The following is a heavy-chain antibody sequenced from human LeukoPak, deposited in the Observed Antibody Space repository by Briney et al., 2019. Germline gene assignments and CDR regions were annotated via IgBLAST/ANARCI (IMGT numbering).Heavy chain of an antibody. D-gene: IGHD4-11*01. J-gene: IGHJ4*02. Sequence: GGPLRLSCVASGFTFRGHWMNWVRQAPGQGMEWVANINTDGSGKYHVDSVQGRFTISRDNAKNSLYLQMNSLRAEDTAVYYCVRDATGLTNWGQGTLVTVSS. CDR3: VRDATGLTN. V-gene: IGHV3-7*01. CDR2: INTDGSGK. CDR1: GFTFRGHW.